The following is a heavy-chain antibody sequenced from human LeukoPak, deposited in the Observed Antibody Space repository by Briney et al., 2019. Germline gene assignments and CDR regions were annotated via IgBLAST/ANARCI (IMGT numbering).Heavy chain of an antibody. V-gene: IGHV4-39*07. J-gene: IGHJ3*02. CDR2: IYYSGST. D-gene: IGHD3-3*01. CDR3: ARVLSDDAFDI. Sequence: PSETLSLTCTVSGGSISSGSYYWSWIRQPAGKGLEWIGSIYYSGSTYYNPSLKSRVTISVDTSKNQFSLKLSSVTAADTAVYYCARVLSDDAFDIWGQGTMVTVSS. CDR1: GGSISSGSYY.